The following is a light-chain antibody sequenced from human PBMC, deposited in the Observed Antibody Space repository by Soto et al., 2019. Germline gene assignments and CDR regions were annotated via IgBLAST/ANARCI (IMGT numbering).Light chain of an antibody. CDR3: HQASSFPYI. J-gene: IGKJ3*01. CDR2: AAS. Sequence: DIQMTQSPSSVSASVGDTINITCRASQDIKKWLAWYQQKPGKAPKVLIYAASNLESGVSSRFSGSGAGTEFSLTISSLQTEDFATYFCHQASSFPYIFGPGTKVDIK. V-gene: IGKV1-12*01. CDR1: QDIKKW.